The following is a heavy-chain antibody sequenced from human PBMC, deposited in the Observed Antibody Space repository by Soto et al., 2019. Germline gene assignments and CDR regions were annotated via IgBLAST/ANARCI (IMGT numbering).Heavy chain of an antibody. D-gene: IGHD4-17*01. CDR1: GYTFTSYD. CDR3: ARESYDYGGNCFDY. V-gene: IGHV1-18*01. J-gene: IGHJ4*02. CDR2: ISTYNDNT. Sequence: QVQLVQSGAEVKKPGASVKVSCKASGYTFTSYDSSWVRQAPGQGLEWMGWISTYNDNTNYAQKLQGRVTMPTDTSTSTAYMELRSLRSDDTAVYYCARESYDYGGNCFDYWGQGTLVTVSS.